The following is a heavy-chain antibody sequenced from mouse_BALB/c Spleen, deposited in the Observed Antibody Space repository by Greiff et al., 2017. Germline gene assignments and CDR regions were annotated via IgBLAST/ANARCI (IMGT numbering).Heavy chain of an antibody. CDR2: INPSSGYT. CDR1: GYTFTSYT. J-gene: IGHJ4*01. V-gene: IGHV1-4*02. Sequence: QVQLQQSAAELARPGASVKMSCKASGYTFTSYTMHWVKQRPGQGLEWIGYINPSSGYTEYNQKFKDKTTLTADKSSSTAYMQLSSLTSEDSAVYYCAPIYYYGGSSGIGAMDYWGQGTSVTVSS. CDR3: APIYYYGGSSGIGAMDY. D-gene: IGHD1-1*01.